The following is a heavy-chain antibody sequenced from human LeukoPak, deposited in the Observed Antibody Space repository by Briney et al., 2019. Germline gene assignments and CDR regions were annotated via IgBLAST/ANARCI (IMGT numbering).Heavy chain of an antibody. D-gene: IGHD4-17*01. CDR1: GFTFSSHW. J-gene: IGHJ4*02. Sequence: PGGSLRLSCAASGFTFSSHWMSWVRQAPGKGLEWVANIKYTGTEIYYVGSVKGRFTISRDNAKNSLFLQMNSLRVEDTAVYYCAREGTVTAYNFDFWGQGTLVTVSS. V-gene: IGHV3-7*04. CDR3: AREGTVTAYNFDF. CDR2: IKYTGTEI.